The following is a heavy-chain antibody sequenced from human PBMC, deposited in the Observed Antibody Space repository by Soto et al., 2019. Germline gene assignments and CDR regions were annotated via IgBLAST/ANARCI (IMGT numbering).Heavy chain of an antibody. CDR3: ARDLKLVGGDYYYYHVMDV. Sequence: GGSLRLSCSASGFTFSDYYMSWIRQAPGKGLEWVSYISSSSSYTNYADSVKGRFTISRDNAKNSLYLQMNSLRAEDTAVDYCARDLKLVGGDYYYYHVMDVWGEGSTVSAS. V-gene: IGHV3-11*06. D-gene: IGHD2-8*02. J-gene: IGHJ6*02. CDR1: GFTFSDYY. CDR2: ISSSSSYT.